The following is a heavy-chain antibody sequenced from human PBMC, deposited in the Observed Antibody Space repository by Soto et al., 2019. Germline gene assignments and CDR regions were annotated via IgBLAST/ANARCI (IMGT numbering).Heavy chain of an antibody. D-gene: IGHD2-15*01. CDR3: ARDSGGSVRFDY. J-gene: IGHJ4*02. CDR2: IDTGGST. Sequence: EVQLVESGGGLGQPGGSLRLSCAASGFTVSSNYMSWVRQAPGKGLEWVSVIDTGGSTYYADSVKGRFTISRDNSKNTLYLQMNSLRAEDTAVYYCARDSGGSVRFDYWGQGTLVTVSA. CDR1: GFTVSSNY. V-gene: IGHV3-66*01.